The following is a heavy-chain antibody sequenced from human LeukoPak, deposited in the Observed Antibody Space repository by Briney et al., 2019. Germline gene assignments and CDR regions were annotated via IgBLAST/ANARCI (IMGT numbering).Heavy chain of an antibody. J-gene: IGHJ6*02. V-gene: IGHV3-30-3*01. Sequence: GGSLRLSCAASGFTFSSYAMHWVRQAPGKGQEWVAVISYDGSNKYYADSVKGRFTISRDNSKNTLYLQMNSLRAEDTAIYYCARDQGDSNDYYGMDVWGQGTTVTVSS. D-gene: IGHD4-11*01. CDR1: GFTFSSYA. CDR3: ARDQGDSNDYYGMDV. CDR2: ISYDGSNK.